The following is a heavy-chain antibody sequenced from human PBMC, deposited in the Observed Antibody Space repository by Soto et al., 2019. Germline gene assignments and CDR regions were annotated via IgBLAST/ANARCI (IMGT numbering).Heavy chain of an antibody. V-gene: IGHV3-15*01. CDR3: TTLGFDP. Sequence: EVQLVESGGGLVKPGGSLRLSCAASGSTFSHAWMSWVRQVQGKGLEWVARVKSKAAGGTTDYAAPVKGRFTISRDDSKNTLYLQMNSLKTDDTAVYYWTTLGFDPWGQGTLVTVYS. CDR1: GSTFSHAW. CDR2: VKSKAAGGTT. J-gene: IGHJ5*02.